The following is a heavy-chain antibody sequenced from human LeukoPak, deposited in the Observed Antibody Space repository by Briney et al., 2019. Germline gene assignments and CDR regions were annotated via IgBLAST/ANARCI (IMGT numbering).Heavy chain of an antibody. V-gene: IGHV1-2*02. CDR3: ARETSGDLGIIETSSFDY. CDR1: GYTFTAYY. Sequence: ASVKVSCKASGYTFTAYYIHWVRQAPGQGLEWVGWINPNSGGTNYAQKFQGRVTMTRDTSINTAFMELSRLRSDDTAVYYCARETSGDLGIIETSSFDYWGEGTLVTVPS. D-gene: IGHD1-20*01. J-gene: IGHJ4*02. CDR2: INPNSGGT.